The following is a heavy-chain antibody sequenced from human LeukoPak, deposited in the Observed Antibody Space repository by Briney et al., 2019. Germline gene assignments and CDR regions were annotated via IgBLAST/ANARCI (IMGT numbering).Heavy chain of an antibody. D-gene: IGHD3-22*01. V-gene: IGHV3-15*01. CDR1: GFTLINVR. J-gene: IGHJ4*02. Sequence: PGGSLRLSCAASGFTLINVRMSWVRQAPGKGLEWVGRINTKTEGETTDYAAPVKGRFTISRDDSKNILYLQMDYLRTEDTAVYYCATEYQRVDITLFYTYWGRGTLVTVSS. CDR3: ATEYQRVDITLFYTY. CDR2: INTKTEGETT.